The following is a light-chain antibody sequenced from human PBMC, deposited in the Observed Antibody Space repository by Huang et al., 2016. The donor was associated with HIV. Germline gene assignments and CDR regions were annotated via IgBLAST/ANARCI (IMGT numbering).Light chain of an antibody. J-gene: IGKJ4*01. CDR1: QSLLHSDGKTY. V-gene: IGKV2D-29*02. CDR2: EVS. Sequence: DIVMTQTPLSLSVTPGQPASISCKSSQSLLHSDGKTYLYWYLHKPGQSPQLLIYEVSNRCSGVPDRFSGSGSGTDFTLKISRVEAEDVGVYYCMQSIQRPRTFGGGTKVEIK. CDR3: MQSIQRPRT.